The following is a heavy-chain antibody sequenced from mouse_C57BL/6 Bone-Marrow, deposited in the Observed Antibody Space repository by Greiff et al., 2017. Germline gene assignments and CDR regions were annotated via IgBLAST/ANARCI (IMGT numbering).Heavy chain of an antibody. CDR2: IHPNSGST. CDR1: GYTFTSYW. Sequence: QVQLQQSGAELVKPGASVKLSCKASGYTFTSYWMPWVKQRPGQGLEWIGMIHPNSGSTNYNEKFKSKATLTGDKSSSTDYMQLSSLTSEDSAVYYCASLDLLWSLYAMDVWGTGTSVTVSS. CDR3: ASLDLLWSLYAMDV. J-gene: IGHJ4*01. D-gene: IGHD2-1*01. V-gene: IGHV1-64*01.